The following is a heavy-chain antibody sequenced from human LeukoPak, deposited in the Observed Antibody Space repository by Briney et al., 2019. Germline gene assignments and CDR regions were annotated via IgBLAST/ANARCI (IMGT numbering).Heavy chain of an antibody. D-gene: IGHD6-19*01. Sequence: ASVKVSCKASGYTFTSYDINWVRRATGQGLEWMGWMNPNSGNTGYAQKFQGRVTMTRNTSISTAYMELSSLRSEDTAVYYCARAPRRAVAGTYRYYFDYWGQGTLVTVSS. V-gene: IGHV1-8*01. CDR3: ARAPRRAVAGTYRYYFDY. CDR2: MNPNSGNT. J-gene: IGHJ4*02. CDR1: GYTFTSYD.